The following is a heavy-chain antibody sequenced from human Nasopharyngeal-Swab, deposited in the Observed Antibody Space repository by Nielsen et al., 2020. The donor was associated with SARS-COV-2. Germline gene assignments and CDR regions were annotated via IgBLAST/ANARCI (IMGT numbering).Heavy chain of an antibody. J-gene: IGHJ3*02. D-gene: IGHD3-22*01. Sequence: SETLSLTCTVSGGSISSYYWSWIRQPPGKGLEWIGYIYYSGSTNYNPSLKSRVTISVDTSKNQFSLKLSSVTAADTAVYYRARNLVGYYYDMVGAFDIWGQGTMVTVSS. CDR2: IYYSGST. V-gene: IGHV4-59*13. CDR1: GGSISSYY. CDR3: ARNLVGYYYDMVGAFDI.